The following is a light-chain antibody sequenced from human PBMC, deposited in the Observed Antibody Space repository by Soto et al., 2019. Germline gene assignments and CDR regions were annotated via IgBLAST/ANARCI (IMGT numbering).Light chain of an antibody. V-gene: IGKV3-15*01. CDR2: GAS. CDR1: QSVSSN. Sequence: EIVMTQSPATLSVCQGERATLSCRASQSVSSNLAWYQQKPGQAPRLLIYGASTRSTGIPARFSGSGSGTKFTLTISSLQSEDFAVYYCQQYNNWPRTFGQVTKVEIK. CDR3: QQYNNWPRT. J-gene: IGKJ1*01.